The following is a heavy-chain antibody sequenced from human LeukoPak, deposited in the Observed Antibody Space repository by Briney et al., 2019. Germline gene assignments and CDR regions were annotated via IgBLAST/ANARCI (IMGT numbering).Heavy chain of an antibody. D-gene: IGHD4-17*01. V-gene: IGHV4-34*01. CDR3: ARLFDDYGDQRGLDY. CDR2: INHSGST. J-gene: IGHJ4*02. Sequence: SETLSLTCAVYGGSFSGYYWSWIRQPPGKGLEWIGEINHSGSTNYNPSLKSRVIISVDTSKNQFSLKVSSVTAADTAVYFCARLFDDYGDQRGLDYWGQGILVTVSS. CDR1: GGSFSGYY.